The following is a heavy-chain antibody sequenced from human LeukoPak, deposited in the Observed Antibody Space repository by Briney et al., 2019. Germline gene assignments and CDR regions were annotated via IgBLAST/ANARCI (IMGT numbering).Heavy chain of an antibody. CDR3: ARGGLKRRQLWPQLRFDP. J-gene: IGHJ5*02. D-gene: IGHD5-18*01. CDR2: INPNSGGT. CDR1: GYTFTSYY. V-gene: IGHV1-2*02. Sequence: GASVKVSCKASGYTFTSYYMHWVRQAPGQGLEWMGWINPNSGGTNYAQKFQGRVTMTRDTSISTAYMELSRLRSDDTAVYYCARGGLKRRQLWPQLRFDPWGQGTLVTVSS.